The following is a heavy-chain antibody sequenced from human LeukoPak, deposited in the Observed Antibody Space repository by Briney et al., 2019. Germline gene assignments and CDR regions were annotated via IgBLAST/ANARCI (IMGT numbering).Heavy chain of an antibody. CDR1: GFTVSSNY. CDR3: AKAPGYSSGWYEY. J-gene: IGHJ4*02. Sequence: PGGSLRLSCAASGFTVSSNYMSWVRQAPGKGLEWVSVIYSGGSTYYADSVKGRFTISRDNAKNSLYLQMNSLRAEDTALYYCAKAPGYSSGWYEYWGQGTLVTVSS. D-gene: IGHD6-19*01. V-gene: IGHV3-53*05. CDR2: IYSGGST.